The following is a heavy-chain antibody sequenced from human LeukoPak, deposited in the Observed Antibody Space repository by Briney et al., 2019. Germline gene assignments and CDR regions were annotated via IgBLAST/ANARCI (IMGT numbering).Heavy chain of an antibody. CDR3: ASVVDTAMENWFDP. Sequence: SQTLSLTCTVSGGSISSGGYYWSWIRQHPGKGLEWIGYIYYSGSTNYNPSLKSRVTISVDTSKNQFSLKLSSVTAADTAVYYCASVVDTAMENWFDPWGQGTLVTVSS. D-gene: IGHD5-18*01. CDR1: GGSISSGGYY. J-gene: IGHJ5*02. CDR2: IYYSGST. V-gene: IGHV4-31*03.